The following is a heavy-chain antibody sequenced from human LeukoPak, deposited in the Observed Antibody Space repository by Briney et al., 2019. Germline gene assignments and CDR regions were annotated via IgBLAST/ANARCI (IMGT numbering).Heavy chain of an antibody. CDR1: GGSISSSSYY. Sequence: SETLSLTCTVSGGSISSSSYYWGWIRQPPGKGLEWIGSIYYSGSTYYNPSLKSRVTISVDTSKNQFSLKLSSVTAANTAVYYCARHAQRYCSSISCWGGFDYWGQGTLVTVSS. D-gene: IGHD2-2*01. V-gene: IGHV4-39*01. CDR3: ARHAQRYCSSISCWGGFDY. J-gene: IGHJ4*02. CDR2: IYYSGST.